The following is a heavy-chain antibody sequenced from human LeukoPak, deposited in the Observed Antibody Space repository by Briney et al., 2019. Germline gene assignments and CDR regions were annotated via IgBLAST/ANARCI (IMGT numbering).Heavy chain of an antibody. CDR2: INDNGGRT. CDR1: GFPFSRYP. CDR3: VKDVGGSYAFDY. D-gene: IGHD1-26*01. J-gene: IGHJ4*02. V-gene: IGHV3-64D*09. Sequence: GGPLRLSCSASGFPFSRYPMHWVRHAPGKGLEYVSGINDNGGRTHYGDSVKVRFSISRDNYKNTLHLQMSTLRAEDTALYYCVKDVGGSYAFDYWGQGILVTVAS.